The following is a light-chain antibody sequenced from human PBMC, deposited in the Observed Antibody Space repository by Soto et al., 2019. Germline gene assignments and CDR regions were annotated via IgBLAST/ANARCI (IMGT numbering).Light chain of an antibody. J-gene: IGKJ5*01. CDR2: ASS. CDR1: QSISNY. V-gene: IGKV1-39*01. CDR3: QQSYSTPTIT. Sequence: DSKMTQSPSSLSASVGDRVTITCRANQSISNYLNWYQQNPGKAPKFLIYASSSLQSGVPTRFRGSGSGTDFTLTISSLQPEDFATYYCQQSYSTPTITFGQGTRLAIK.